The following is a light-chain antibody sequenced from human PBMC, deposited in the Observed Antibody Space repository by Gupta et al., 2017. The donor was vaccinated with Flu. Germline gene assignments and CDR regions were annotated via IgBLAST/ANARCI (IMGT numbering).Light chain of an antibody. CDR1: RDIRSY. Sequence: DLLMTQPPSFLSALVGDSVTITFRASRDIRSYVPWWQQKPGKAPRSLIYGASTLQSGVASRCVGGGGGTNVSLIITSLHPEDFATYYCQQYDSFPRTFGGGTKVDIK. CDR3: QQYDSFPRT. CDR2: GAS. V-gene: IGKV1-16*01. J-gene: IGKJ4*02.